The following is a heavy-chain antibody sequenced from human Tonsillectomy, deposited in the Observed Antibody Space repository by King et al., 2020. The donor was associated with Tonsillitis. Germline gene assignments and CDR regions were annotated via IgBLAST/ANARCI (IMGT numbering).Heavy chain of an antibody. D-gene: IGHD3-22*01. Sequence: QLQESGPGLVKTSETLSLTCTVSGGSISSYYWSWIRQPPGKGLEWIGYIYDSGTTNYNPSLKSRVTISVDTSKNQFSLKLSSVTAADTAVYYCARESSSYSPYYYYYGMDVWGQGTTVTVSS. V-gene: IGHV4-59*01. CDR2: IYDSGTT. CDR3: ARESSSYSPYYYYYGMDV. J-gene: IGHJ6*02. CDR1: GGSISSYY.